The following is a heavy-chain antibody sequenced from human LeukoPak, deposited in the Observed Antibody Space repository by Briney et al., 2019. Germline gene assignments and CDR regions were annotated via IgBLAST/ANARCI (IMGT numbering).Heavy chain of an antibody. V-gene: IGHV1-18*01. CDR1: GYTFTSYG. CDR3: ARDSSSWDYYYGMDV. J-gene: IGHJ6*02. CDR2: ISAYNGNT. D-gene: IGHD6-13*01. Sequence: ASVKVSCKASGYTFTSYGISWVRQAPGQGLEWMGWISAYNGNTNYAQKLQGRVTMTTDTSTSTAYMELRSLRSDDTAVYYCARDSSSWDYYYGMDVWGQGTTVTVSS.